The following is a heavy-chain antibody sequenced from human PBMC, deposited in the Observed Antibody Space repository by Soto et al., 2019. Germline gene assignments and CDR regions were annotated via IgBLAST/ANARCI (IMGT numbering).Heavy chain of an antibody. CDR3: ARAQGSSTSLVIYYYYYYGMAV. CDR2: IIPISGTA. D-gene: IGHD2-2*01. CDR1: GGTFSSYA. V-gene: IGHV1-69*01. J-gene: IGHJ6*02. Sequence: QVQLVQSGAEVKKPGSSVKVSCKASGGTFSSYAISWVRQAPGQVLEWMGGIIPISGTANYAQKYQARVTVSPDESASPGYMGLSSLRTEDTAVYFCARAQGSSTSLVIYYYYYYGMAVWGQGKRVTVSS.